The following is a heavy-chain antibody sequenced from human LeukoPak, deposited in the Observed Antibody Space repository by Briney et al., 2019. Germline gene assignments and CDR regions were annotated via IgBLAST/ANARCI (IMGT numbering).Heavy chain of an antibody. Sequence: GGSLRLSCAASGFTFSNAWMSWVRQAPGKGLEWVGRIKSKTDGRTTDYAAPVKGRFTISRDESKNTLYLQMNSLKTEDTAVYYCTTYGMSTEELDYWGQGTLVTVSS. J-gene: IGHJ4*02. V-gene: IGHV3-15*01. CDR1: GFTFSNAW. CDR3: TTYGMSTEELDY. CDR2: IKSKTDGRTT. D-gene: IGHD1-26*01.